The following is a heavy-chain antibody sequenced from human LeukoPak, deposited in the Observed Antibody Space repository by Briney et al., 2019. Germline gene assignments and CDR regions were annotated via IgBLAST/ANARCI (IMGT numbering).Heavy chain of an antibody. CDR3: ARDSPRTGRYFDWLLFDY. CDR1: GFTVSSNY. CDR2: IYSGGST. Sequence: QPGGSLRLSCAASGFTVSSNYMSWVRQAPGKGLEWVSVIYSGGSTYNADSVKGRFTISRDNSKNTLYLQMNSLRAEDTAVYYCARDSPRTGRYFDWLLFDYWGQGTLVTVSS. D-gene: IGHD3-9*01. V-gene: IGHV3-66*01. J-gene: IGHJ4*02.